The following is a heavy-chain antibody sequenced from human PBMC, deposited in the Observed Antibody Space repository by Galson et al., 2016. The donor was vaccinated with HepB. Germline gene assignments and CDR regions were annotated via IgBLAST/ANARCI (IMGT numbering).Heavy chain of an antibody. CDR2: IKSKTDGGKT. CDR3: IPTVSFWSGPYGIQV. Sequence: SLRLSCAASGFTFSNAWMTWVRQAPGMGLEWVGHIKSKTDGGKTEHAAPVKGRFTISRDDSKNTLYLEMNSLKIEDTAVYYCIPTVSFWSGPYGIQVWGQGTTVTVSS. CDR1: GFTFSNAW. D-gene: IGHD3-3*01. V-gene: IGHV3-15*01. J-gene: IGHJ6*02.